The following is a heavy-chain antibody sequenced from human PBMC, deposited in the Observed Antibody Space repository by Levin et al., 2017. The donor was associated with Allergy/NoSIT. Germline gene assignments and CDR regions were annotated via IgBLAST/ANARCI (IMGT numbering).Heavy chain of an antibody. J-gene: IGHJ3*02. Sequence: GGSLRLSCAASGFTFSSYWMHWVRQAPGKGLVWVSRINSDGSSTSYADSVKGRFTISRDNAKNTLYLQMNSLRAEDTAVYYCARVVGAKDAFDIWGQGTMVTVSS. CDR3: ARVVGAKDAFDI. CDR2: INSDGSST. V-gene: IGHV3-74*01. CDR1: GFTFSSYW. D-gene: IGHD1-26*01.